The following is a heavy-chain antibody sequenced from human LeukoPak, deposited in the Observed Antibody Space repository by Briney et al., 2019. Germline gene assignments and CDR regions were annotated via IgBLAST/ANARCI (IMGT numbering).Heavy chain of an antibody. D-gene: IGHD1-26*01. CDR1: GFTFDSFG. J-gene: IGHJ6*02. V-gene: IGHV3-30*02. CDR3: AKAGGHSPYYALDV. Sequence: PGGSLRLSCAASGFTFDSFGMHWVRQAPGKGLEWVAFIRFDGSYSYYGDSMKGRITISRDNSRNTLFLQMNSLRTDDTAVYYCAKAGGHSPYYALDVWGQGTTVTVSS. CDR2: IRFDGSYS.